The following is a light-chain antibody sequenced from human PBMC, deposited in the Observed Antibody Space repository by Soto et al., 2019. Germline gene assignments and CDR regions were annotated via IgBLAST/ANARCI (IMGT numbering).Light chain of an antibody. V-gene: IGKV1-17*03. CDR2: AAS. CDR3: LQHNSYPWT. CDR1: QGISNY. Sequence: DIHISHSPSAISSSVVYIVTVTCLASQGISNYLAWFQQKPGKVPKRLIYAASSLQSGVPSRFSGSGSGTEFTLTISSLQPEDFATYYCLQHNSYPWTFGQGTKVDIK. J-gene: IGKJ1*01.